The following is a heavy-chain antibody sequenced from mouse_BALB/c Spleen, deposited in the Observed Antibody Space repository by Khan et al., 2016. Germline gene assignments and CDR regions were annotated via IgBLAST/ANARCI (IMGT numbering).Heavy chain of an antibody. Sequence: QVRLQQSGTELAKPGASVKMSCKASGYTFTSYWMHWVKQRPGQGLEWIGYINPSTGYTEYNQKFKDKATLTADKSSSTAYMQLSSLTSEDSAVYYCAREEVRRVYYYAMDYWGQGTSVTVSS. CDR1: GYTFTSYW. J-gene: IGHJ4*01. D-gene: IGHD2-14*01. CDR3: AREEVRRVYYYAMDY. CDR2: INPSTGYT. V-gene: IGHV1-7*01.